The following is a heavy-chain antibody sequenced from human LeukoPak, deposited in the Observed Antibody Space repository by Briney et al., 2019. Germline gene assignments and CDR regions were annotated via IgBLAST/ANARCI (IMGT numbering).Heavy chain of an antibody. Sequence: GGSLRLSCAASGFTFDDYAMHWVRHAPGKGLEWVSGISWNSGSIGYADSVKGRFTISRDNAKNSLYLQMNSLRAEDTALYYCAKDRSVGDGYNSAFDYWGQGTLVTVSS. D-gene: IGHD5-24*01. CDR1: GFTFDDYA. J-gene: IGHJ4*02. CDR3: AKDRSVGDGYNSAFDY. V-gene: IGHV3-9*01. CDR2: ISWNSGSI.